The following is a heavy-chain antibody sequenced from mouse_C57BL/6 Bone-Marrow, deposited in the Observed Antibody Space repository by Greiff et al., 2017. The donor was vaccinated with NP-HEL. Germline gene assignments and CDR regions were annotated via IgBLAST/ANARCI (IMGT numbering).Heavy chain of an antibody. J-gene: IGHJ1*03. D-gene: IGHD1-1*01. CDR3: ARYYYYGSYWYFDV. Sequence: VQLQQSGAELARPGASVKLSCKASGYTFTSYGISWVKQRTGQGLEWIGEIYPRSGKTYYNEKFKGKATLTADKSSSTAYMELRSLTSEDSAVYFCARYYYYGSYWYFDVWGTGTTVTVSS. V-gene: IGHV1-81*01. CDR2: IYPRSGKT. CDR1: GYTFTSYG.